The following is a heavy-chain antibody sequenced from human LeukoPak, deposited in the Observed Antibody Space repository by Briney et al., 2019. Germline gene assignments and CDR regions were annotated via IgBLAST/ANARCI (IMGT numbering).Heavy chain of an antibody. V-gene: IGHV1-69*04. CDR3: ASGIAAAGPNWFDP. CDR2: IIPILGIA. CDR1: GGTFSSYA. J-gene: IGHJ5*02. Sequence: ASVKVSCKASGGTFSSYAISWVRQAPGQGLEWMGRIIPILGIANYAQKFQGRVTITADKSTSTAYMELSSLRSEDTAVYYCASGIAAAGPNWFDPWGQGTLVTVSS. D-gene: IGHD6-13*01.